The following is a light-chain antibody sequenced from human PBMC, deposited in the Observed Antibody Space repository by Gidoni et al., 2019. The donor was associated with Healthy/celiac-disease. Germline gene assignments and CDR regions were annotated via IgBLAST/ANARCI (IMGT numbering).Light chain of an antibody. CDR3: QQYGSSPDS. CDR1: HSVSSSY. CDR2: GAS. V-gene: IGKV3-20*01. J-gene: IGKJ2*03. Sequence: EIVLTQSPGTLSLSPGERATLSCRASHSVSSSYLAWYQQKPGQAPRLLTYGASSRATGIPDRFSGSGSGTDFTLTISRLEPEDFAVYYCQQYGSSPDSFGQGTKLEIK.